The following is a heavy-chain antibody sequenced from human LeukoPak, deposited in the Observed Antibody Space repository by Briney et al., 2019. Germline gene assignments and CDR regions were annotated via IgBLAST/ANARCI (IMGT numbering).Heavy chain of an antibody. V-gene: IGHV3-20*04. CDR2: INWNGGST. Sequence: GGSLRLSCAASGFTFDDYGMSWVRQAPGKGLEWVSGINWNGGSTGYADSVKGRFTISRDNSKNTLYLQIYTLTAEDTAIYYCAKATGNLGNWGQGTQVTVSS. CDR3: AKATGNLGN. J-gene: IGHJ4*02. D-gene: IGHD1-1*01. CDR1: GFTFDDYG.